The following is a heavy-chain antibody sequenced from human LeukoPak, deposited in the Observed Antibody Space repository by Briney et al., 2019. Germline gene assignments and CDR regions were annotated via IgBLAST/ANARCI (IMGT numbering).Heavy chain of an antibody. Sequence: GESLKISCKCSGYSFTSYWIGWVRQMPGKGLEWMGIIYPGDSDPRYSPSFQGQVTFSADNSISTAYLQWSSLKASDTAMYYCARLVQGYCSGGSCYYFDYWGQGTLVTVSS. D-gene: IGHD2-15*01. CDR3: ARLVQGYCSGGSCYYFDY. CDR1: GYSFTSYW. J-gene: IGHJ4*02. V-gene: IGHV5-51*01. CDR2: IYPGDSDP.